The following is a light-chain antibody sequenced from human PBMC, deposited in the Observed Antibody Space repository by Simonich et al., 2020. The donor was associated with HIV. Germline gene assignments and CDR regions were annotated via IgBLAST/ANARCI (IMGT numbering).Light chain of an antibody. V-gene: IGKV2-28*01. Sequence: DIVMTQSPLSLPVTPGEPASISFMSSPSLLHSNGYNYLVWYLQKPGQSPQLLIYLGSNRASGVPDRFSGSGSGTDFTLKISRVEAGDVGVYYCMQALQTPFTFGPGTKVDIK. CDR1: PSLLHSNGYNY. CDR2: LGS. CDR3: MQALQTPFT. J-gene: IGKJ3*01.